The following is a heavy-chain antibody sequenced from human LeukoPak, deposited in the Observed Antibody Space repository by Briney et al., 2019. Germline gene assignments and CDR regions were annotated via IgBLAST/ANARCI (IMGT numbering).Heavy chain of an antibody. CDR3: ARSRDGYNYRADY. J-gene: IGHJ4*02. CDR2: IIPILGIA. D-gene: IGHD5-24*01. CDR1: GYTFTSYA. Sequence: SVKVSCKASGYTFTSYAISWVRQAPGQGLEWMGRIIPILGIANYAQKFQGRVTITADKSTSTAYMELSSLRSEDTAVYYCARSRDGYNYRADYWGQGTLVTVSS. V-gene: IGHV1-69*04.